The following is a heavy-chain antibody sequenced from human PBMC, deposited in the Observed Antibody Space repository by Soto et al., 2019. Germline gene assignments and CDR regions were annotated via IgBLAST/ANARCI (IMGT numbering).Heavy chain of an antibody. J-gene: IGHJ6*02. CDR1: GGSISSSSYY. V-gene: IGHV4-39*01. D-gene: IGHD6-13*01. CDR2: IYYSGST. CDR3: ARLRIAAAGTGGVYYYYGMDV. Sequence: QLQLQESGPGLVKPSETLSLTCTVSGGSISSSSYYWGWIRQPPGKGLEWIGSIYYSGSTYYNPSLKSRVTISVDTSKNQFSLKLSSVTAADTAVYYCARLRIAAAGTGGVYYYYGMDVWGQGTTVTVSS.